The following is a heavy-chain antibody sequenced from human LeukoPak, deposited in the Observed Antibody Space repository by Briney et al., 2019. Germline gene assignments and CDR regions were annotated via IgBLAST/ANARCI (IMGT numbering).Heavy chain of an antibody. CDR1: GFTFSSYA. CDR2: ISGSGGST. D-gene: IGHD2-15*01. J-gene: IGHJ6*02. V-gene: IGHV3-23*01. Sequence: GGSLRLSCAASGFTFSSYAMSWVRQAPGKGLEWVSAISGSGGSTYYPDSVKGRFTISRDNSKNTLYLQMNSLRAEDTAVYYCAKDRVVVAATDYYYYYGMDVWGQGTTVTVSS. CDR3: AKDRVVVAATDYYYYYGMDV.